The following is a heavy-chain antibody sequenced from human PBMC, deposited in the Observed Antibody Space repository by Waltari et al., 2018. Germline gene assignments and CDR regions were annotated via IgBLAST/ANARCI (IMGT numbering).Heavy chain of an antibody. Sequence: EVQLVESGGGLVQPGRSLRLSCTASGFTFGGYAMSWVRQAPGKGLEWVGFIRSKAYGGTTEYAASVKGRFTISRDDSKSIAYLQMNSLKTEDTAVYYCNSVGATTADYWGQGTLVTVSS. CDR1: GFTFGGYA. CDR3: NSVGATTADY. CDR2: IRSKAYGGTT. V-gene: IGHV3-49*04. D-gene: IGHD1-26*01. J-gene: IGHJ4*02.